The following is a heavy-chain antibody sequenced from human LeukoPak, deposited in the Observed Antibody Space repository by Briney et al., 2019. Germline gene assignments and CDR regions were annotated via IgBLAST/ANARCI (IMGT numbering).Heavy chain of an antibody. V-gene: IGHV1-18*01. J-gene: IGHJ4*02. CDR2: ISTYNGNT. Sequence: ASVKVSCKASGYTLTTYDISWVRQAPGQGLEWMGWISTYNGNTYYPQNLQGRVTMTTDTSTSTAYMELRSLRSDDTAIYYCARTGSGGNYYLDNWGQGSLVTVSS. CDR3: ARTGSGGNYYLDN. CDR1: GYTLTTYD. D-gene: IGHD2-15*01.